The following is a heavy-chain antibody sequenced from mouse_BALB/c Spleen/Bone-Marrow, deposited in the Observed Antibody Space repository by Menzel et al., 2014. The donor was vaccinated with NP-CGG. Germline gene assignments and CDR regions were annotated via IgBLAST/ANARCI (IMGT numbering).Heavy chain of an antibody. V-gene: IGHV5-6*01. J-gene: IGHJ4*01. CDR1: GFTFSTYC. CDR2: ISSGGGYT. D-gene: IGHD4-1*01. CDR3: TRQRNWDHYAMDY. Sequence: EVQLQESGGDLVKPGGSLKLSCAASGFTFSTYCMSWVRQTPDKRLEWVATISSGGGYTYYPDSVKGRFTISRDNANNTLYLQMSSLKSEDTAMYYCTRQRNWDHYAMDYWGQGTSVTVSS.